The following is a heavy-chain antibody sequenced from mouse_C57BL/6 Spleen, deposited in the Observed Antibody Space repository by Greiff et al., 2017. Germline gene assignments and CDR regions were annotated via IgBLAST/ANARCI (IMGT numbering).Heavy chain of an antibody. J-gene: IGHJ4*01. D-gene: IGHD1-1*01. CDR2: IRLKSDNYAT. V-gene: IGHV6-3*01. Sequence: EVQLVESGGGLVQPGGSMKLSCVASGFTFSNYWMNWVRQSPEKGLEWVAQIRLKSDNYATHYAESVKGRFTISRDDSKSSVYLQMNNLRAEDTGIYYCTGIDYYGSSYYAMDYWGQGTSVTVSS. CDR1: GFTFSNYW. CDR3: TGIDYYGSSYYAMDY.